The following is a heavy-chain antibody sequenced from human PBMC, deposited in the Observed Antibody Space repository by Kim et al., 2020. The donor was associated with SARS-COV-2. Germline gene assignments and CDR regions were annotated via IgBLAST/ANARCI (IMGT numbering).Heavy chain of an antibody. V-gene: IGHV1-24*01. Sequence: ASVKVSCKVSGYTLTELSMHWVRQAPGKGLEWMGGFDPEDGETIYAQKFQGRVTMTEDTSTDTAYMELSSLRSEDTAVYYCATEDCSSTSCYDYYYYYGMDVWGQGTTVTVSS. J-gene: IGHJ6*02. CDR3: ATEDCSSTSCYDYYYYYGMDV. CDR1: GYTLTELS. CDR2: FDPEDGET. D-gene: IGHD2-2*01.